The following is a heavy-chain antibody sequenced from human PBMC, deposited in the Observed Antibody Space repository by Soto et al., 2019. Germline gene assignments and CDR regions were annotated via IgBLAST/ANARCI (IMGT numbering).Heavy chain of an antibody. Sequence: GGSLRLSCAASGFTFSSFAMGWVRQAPGKGLEWVSSVLDSGVTTYYADSVKGRFSISRDNSKNTVHLHMNTLRAEDTAVYYCAKYTSRHFDYWGQGTLVTVSS. CDR2: VLDSGVTT. V-gene: IGHV3-23*01. J-gene: IGHJ4*02. D-gene: IGHD1-1*01. CDR1: GFTFSSFA. CDR3: AKYTSRHFDY.